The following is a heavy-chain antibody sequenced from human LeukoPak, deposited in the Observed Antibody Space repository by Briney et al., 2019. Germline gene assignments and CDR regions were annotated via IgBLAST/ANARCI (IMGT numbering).Heavy chain of an antibody. CDR3: ARTKQAWFGEEAIDY. D-gene: IGHD3-10*01. Sequence: ASVKVSCKASGYTFTSYGTSWVRQAPGQGLEWMGWISAYNGNTNYAQKLQGRVTMTTDTSTSTAYMELRSLRSDDTAVYYCARTKQAWFGEEAIDYWGQGTLVTVSS. V-gene: IGHV1-18*01. J-gene: IGHJ4*02. CDR2: ISAYNGNT. CDR1: GYTFTSYG.